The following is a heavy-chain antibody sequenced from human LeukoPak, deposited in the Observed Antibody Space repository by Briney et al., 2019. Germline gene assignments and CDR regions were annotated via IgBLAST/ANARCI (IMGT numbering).Heavy chain of an antibody. Sequence: SETLSLTCTVSGYSISSGYYWGWIRQPPGKGLEWIGSIYHSGSTYYNPSLKSRVTISVDTSKNQFSLQLNSVTPEDTAVYYCARSQSGRLYYWGQGTLVTVSS. J-gene: IGHJ4*02. D-gene: IGHD3-3*01. V-gene: IGHV4-38-2*02. CDR3: ARSQSGRLYY. CDR1: GYSISSGYY. CDR2: IYHSGST.